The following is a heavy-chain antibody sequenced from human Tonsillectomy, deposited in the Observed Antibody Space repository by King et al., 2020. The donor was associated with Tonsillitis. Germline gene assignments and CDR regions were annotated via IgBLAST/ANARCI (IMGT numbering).Heavy chain of an antibody. J-gene: IGHJ4*02. Sequence: VQLVESGGGLVKPGGSLRLSCAASGFTFSSYSMNWIGQAPGKGLEWVSSISTTSTYIYLADSVKGRFTISRDNAKNSLYLQMSSLRAEDTAVYYCAGGNGDNWGQGTLVTVSS. V-gene: IGHV3-21*01. CDR1: GFTFSSYS. CDR2: ISTTSTYI. D-gene: IGHD2-8*01. CDR3: AGGNGDN.